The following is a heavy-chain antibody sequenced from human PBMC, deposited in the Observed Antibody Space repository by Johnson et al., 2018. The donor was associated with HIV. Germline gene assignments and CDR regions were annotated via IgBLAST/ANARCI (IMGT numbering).Heavy chain of an antibody. J-gene: IGHJ3*02. V-gene: IGHV3-30*03. Sequence: QVQLVESGGGVVQPGRSLRLSCAASGFTFSSYGMHWVRQAPGKGLEWVAVISYDGSNKYYADSVKGRLTISRDNSKNTLYLQMNSLRAEDTAVYYCALYPPDAFDIWGQGTMVTVSS. CDR2: ISYDGSNK. D-gene: IGHD5/OR15-5a*01. CDR1: GFTFSSYG. CDR3: ALYPPDAFDI.